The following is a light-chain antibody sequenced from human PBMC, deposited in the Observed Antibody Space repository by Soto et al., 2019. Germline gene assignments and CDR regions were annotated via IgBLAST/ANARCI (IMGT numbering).Light chain of an antibody. J-gene: IGKJ1*01. Sequence: DIQMTQSPSTLSASLGDRVTITCRASQRITNWLAWYQQKPGKAPKLLIYKASSLESGVPSRFSGSGSGTEFTLTISSLQPDDFATYYCLQYNSYSRTFGQGTKVEIK. CDR3: LQYNSYSRT. CDR2: KAS. V-gene: IGKV1-5*03. CDR1: QRITNW.